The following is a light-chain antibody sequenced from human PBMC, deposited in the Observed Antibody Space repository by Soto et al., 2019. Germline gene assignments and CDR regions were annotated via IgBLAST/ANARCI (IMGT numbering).Light chain of an antibody. CDR2: VAS. J-gene: IGKJ1*01. CDR1: RGIYTY. CDR3: QQYYSTSWT. Sequence: DIQMTQSPSSLSASVGDRVTITCRASRGIYTYLNWYQQKPGNPPKLLIYVASTLQTGVPSRFSGSGSGRDFTLTISSLQAEDFATYYCQQYYSTSWTFGPGTRVDIK. V-gene: IGKV1-39*01.